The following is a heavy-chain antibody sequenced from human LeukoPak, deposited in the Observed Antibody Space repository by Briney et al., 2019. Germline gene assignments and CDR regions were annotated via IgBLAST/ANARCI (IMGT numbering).Heavy chain of an antibody. CDR1: GFTFSSYG. CDR3: NTYYYDGSGYYYDFSWFDP. J-gene: IGHJ5*02. Sequence: GGSLRLSCAASGFTFSSYGMHWVRQAPGKGLEWVAVISYDGSNKYYADSVKGRFTISRDNSKNTLYLQMNRLRAEDTAVYYCNTYYYDGSGYYYDFSWFDPWGQGTLVTVSS. D-gene: IGHD3-22*01. V-gene: IGHV3-30*03. CDR2: ISYDGSNK.